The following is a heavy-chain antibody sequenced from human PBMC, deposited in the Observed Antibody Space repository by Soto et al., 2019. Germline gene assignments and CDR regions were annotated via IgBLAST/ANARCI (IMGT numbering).Heavy chain of an antibody. CDR3: AIDVWVVVVVYMDV. D-gene: IGHD2-15*01. V-gene: IGHV1-18*01. J-gene: IGHJ6*03. CDR2: ISAYNGNT. Sequence: ASVKVSCKASGYTFTSYGISWVRQAPGQGLEWMGWISAYNGNTNYAQKLQGRVTMTTDTSTSTAYMELRSLRSDDTAVYYCAIDVWVVVVVYMDVRGKGTTVTVSS. CDR1: GYTFTSYG.